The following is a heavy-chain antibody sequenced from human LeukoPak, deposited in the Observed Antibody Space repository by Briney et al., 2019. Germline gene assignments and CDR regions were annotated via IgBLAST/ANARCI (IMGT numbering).Heavy chain of an antibody. J-gene: IGHJ5*02. V-gene: IGHV4-39*01. CDR3: ARLRRDCSSTSCPPSWFDP. D-gene: IGHD2-2*01. Sequence: PSETLSLTCTVSGGSISSSSYYWGWIRQPPGKGLVCIGSIYYSGSTYYNPSLKSRVTISVDTSKNQFSLKLSSVTAADTAVYYCARLRRDCSSTSCPPSWFDPWGQGTLVTVSS. CDR2: IYYSGST. CDR1: GGSISSSSYY.